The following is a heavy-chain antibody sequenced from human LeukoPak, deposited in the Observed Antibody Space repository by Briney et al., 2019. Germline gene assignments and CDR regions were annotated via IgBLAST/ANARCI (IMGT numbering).Heavy chain of an antibody. CDR1: GFTFNSHS. CDR3: ARELADAIGAFDS. D-gene: IGHD2-21*01. Sequence: PGGSLRLSCEASGFTFNSHSISWVRQAPGQGMEWVAVISSDGNTKHYGDSVRGPFTISRDNSKNSLWLQMSSLRAEHTALYYCARELADAIGAFDSWGQGTLSTVSS. J-gene: IGHJ4*02. V-gene: IGHV3-30*04. CDR2: ISSDGNTK.